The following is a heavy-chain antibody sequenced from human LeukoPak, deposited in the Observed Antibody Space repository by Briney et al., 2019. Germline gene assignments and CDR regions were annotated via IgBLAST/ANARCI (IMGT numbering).Heavy chain of an antibody. CDR3: AFNQTPRYMDV. Sequence: PGGSLRLSCAASGFTFSSYVISWVRQAPGKGLEWVSHIGGTGGSTYYADSVKGRFTLSRDNSKNTLYLQMNSLRVDDAAVYYCAFNQTPRYMDVWGKGTTVTVSS. CDR2: IGGTGGST. V-gene: IGHV3-23*01. CDR1: GFTFSSYV. J-gene: IGHJ6*03. D-gene: IGHD1-14*01.